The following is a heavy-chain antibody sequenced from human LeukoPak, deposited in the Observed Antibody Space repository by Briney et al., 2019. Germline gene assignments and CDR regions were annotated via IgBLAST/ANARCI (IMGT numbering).Heavy chain of an antibody. Sequence: SVKVSCKASGGTFSSYAISWVRQAPGQGLEWMGGIIPIFGTANYAQKFQGRVTITTDESTSTAYMELSSLRSEDTAVYYCARGQDEGYGFWSDKGSYSYYMDVWGKGTTVTVSS. CDR3: ARGQDEGYGFWSDKGSYSYYMDV. CDR2: IIPIFGTA. J-gene: IGHJ6*03. D-gene: IGHD3-3*01. V-gene: IGHV1-69*05. CDR1: GGTFSSYA.